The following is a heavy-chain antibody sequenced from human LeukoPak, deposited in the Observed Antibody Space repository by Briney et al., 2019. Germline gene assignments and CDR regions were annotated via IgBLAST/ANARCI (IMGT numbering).Heavy chain of an antibody. CDR2: INPNSGGT. V-gene: IGHV1-2*04. Sequence: ASVKVSCKASGYTFTGYYMHWVRQAPGQGLEWMGWINPNSGGTNYAQKFQGWVTMTRDTSISTAYMELSRLRSDGTAVYYCTRGRITMVRGVNSLWFDPWGQGTLVTVSS. CDR1: GYTFTGYY. CDR3: TRGRITMVRGVNSLWFDP. J-gene: IGHJ5*02. D-gene: IGHD3-10*01.